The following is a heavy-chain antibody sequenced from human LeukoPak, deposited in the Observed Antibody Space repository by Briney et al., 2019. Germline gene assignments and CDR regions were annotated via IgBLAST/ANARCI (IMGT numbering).Heavy chain of an antibody. CDR1: GFSLSDHF. D-gene: IGHD1-1*01. V-gene: IGHV3-66*01. Sequence: GGSLRLSCAGSGFSLSDHFMDWVRQAPGKGLEWVSVIYGGVNTVYADSVKGRFTISRDNSKNTLYLQMNSLRAEDTAVYYCAKSPKTGFLFDYWGKGTLVTVSP. CDR2: IYGGVNT. CDR3: AKSPKTGFLFDY. J-gene: IGHJ4*02.